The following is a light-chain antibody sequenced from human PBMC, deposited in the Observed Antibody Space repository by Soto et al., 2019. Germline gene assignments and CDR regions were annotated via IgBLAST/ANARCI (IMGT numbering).Light chain of an antibody. J-gene: IGKJ1*01. V-gene: IGKV3-15*01. CDR1: QSVSSN. CDR3: HQYNNWPRT. CDR2: GAD. Sequence: EIVMTQSPVTLSVSPGERATLSCRASQSVSSNLGWYQQKPGQAPRLLIYGADTRATGIPARFSGSGSGTEFTLTISSLQSEDFAVYYCHQYNNWPRTFGQGTKVEIK.